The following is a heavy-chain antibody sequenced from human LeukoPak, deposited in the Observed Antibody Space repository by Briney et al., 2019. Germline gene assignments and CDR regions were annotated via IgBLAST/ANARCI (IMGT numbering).Heavy chain of an antibody. Sequence: GGSLRLSCAASGFTFSSYGFHWVRQAPGKGLEWVAVIWYDGSNIHYAESVKGRFTISRDNSRDTLYLHMNSLRPEDTAVYHCARDFSTGMFDYWGQGTLVTVSS. CDR1: GFTFSSYG. J-gene: IGHJ4*02. V-gene: IGHV3-33*01. D-gene: IGHD2/OR15-2a*01. CDR3: ARDFSTGMFDY. CDR2: IWYDGSNI.